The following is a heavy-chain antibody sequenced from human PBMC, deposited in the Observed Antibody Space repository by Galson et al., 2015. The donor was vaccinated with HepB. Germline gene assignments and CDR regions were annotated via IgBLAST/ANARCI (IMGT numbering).Heavy chain of an antibody. D-gene: IGHD6-13*01. CDR2: IYTSGST. J-gene: IGHJ5*02. CDR3: ARAPVRIAATDSPGGWFDP. Sequence: LSLTCTVSGGSISSGSYYWSWIRQPAGKGLEWIGRIYTSGSTSYNPSLKSRVTMSVDTSKNQFSLKLSSVTAADTAVYYCARAPVRIAATDSPGGWFDPWGQGTLVTVSS. CDR1: GGSISSGSYY. V-gene: IGHV4-61*02.